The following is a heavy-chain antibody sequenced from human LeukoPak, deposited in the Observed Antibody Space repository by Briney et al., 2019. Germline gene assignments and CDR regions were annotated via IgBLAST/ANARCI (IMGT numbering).Heavy chain of an antibody. Sequence: PGGSLRLSCAASGFTFSSHSMNWVRQAPGKGLEWVSSISSSSSYIYYADSVKGRFTISRDNAKNSLCLQMNSLRAEDTAVYYCARDIDYGSGSSDYWGQGTLVTVSS. CDR3: ARDIDYGSGSSDY. V-gene: IGHV3-21*01. J-gene: IGHJ4*02. CDR1: GFTFSSHS. D-gene: IGHD3-10*01. CDR2: ISSSSSYI.